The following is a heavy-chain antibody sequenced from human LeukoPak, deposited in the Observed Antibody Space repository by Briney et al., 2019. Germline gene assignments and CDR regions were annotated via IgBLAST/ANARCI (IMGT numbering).Heavy chain of an antibody. J-gene: IGHJ5*02. V-gene: IGHV1-69*04. Sequence: GASVKVSCKASGGTFSSYAISWVRQAPGQGLEWMGRIIPILGIANYAQKFQGRVTITADKSTSTAYMELSSLRSEDTAVYYCARAPGITMVRGVITTNWFDPWGQGTLVTVSS. D-gene: IGHD3-10*01. CDR2: IIPILGIA. CDR3: ARAPGITMVRGVITTNWFDP. CDR1: GGTFSSYA.